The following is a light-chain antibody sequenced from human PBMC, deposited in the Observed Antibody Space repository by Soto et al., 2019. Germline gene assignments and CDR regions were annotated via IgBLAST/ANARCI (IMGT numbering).Light chain of an antibody. CDR1: QSVSKSY. J-gene: IGKJ4*01. CDR3: QQYASSPLT. Sequence: PGERVTLSCRARQSVSKSYLAWYQQKPGQAPRLLVHGASNRATGIPDRFSGSGSGTDFTLTISRLEPEDVAVYYCQQYASSPLTFGGGTRVEIK. V-gene: IGKV3-20*01. CDR2: GAS.